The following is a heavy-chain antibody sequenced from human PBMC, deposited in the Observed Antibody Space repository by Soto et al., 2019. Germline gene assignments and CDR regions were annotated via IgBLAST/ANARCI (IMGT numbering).Heavy chain of an antibody. CDR3: AASMGAAGYAYGLDV. CDR1: GCKFTTYW. CDR2: IYPGNAKC. D-gene: IGHD6-13*01. J-gene: IGHJ6*02. V-gene: IGHV5-51*01. Sequence: GEPLKISWSDSGCKFTTYWIAWVRQMPGKGLEWMGIIYPGNAKCRYAQSSQGQVTFSADKSINTGDEEWSRLKCSNTAIFYCAASMGAAGYAYGLDVWGQGTPVTVSS.